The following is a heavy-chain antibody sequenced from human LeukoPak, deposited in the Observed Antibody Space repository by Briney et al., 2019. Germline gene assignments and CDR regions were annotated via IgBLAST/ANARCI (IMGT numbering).Heavy chain of an antibody. CDR3: ARAKWDLLRPTTPAFDC. V-gene: IGHV3-7*04. CDR2: INQDGSEN. CDR1: GFTFNAYW. J-gene: IGHJ4*02. Sequence: GGSLRLSCVASGFTFNAYWMNWVRQTPEKGLEWVADINQDGSENYYVDSVEGRFTISRDNAKNSMFLQMDSLRTEDTAVYYCARAKWDLLRPTTPAFDCWGQGTLVTVSS. D-gene: IGHD1-26*01.